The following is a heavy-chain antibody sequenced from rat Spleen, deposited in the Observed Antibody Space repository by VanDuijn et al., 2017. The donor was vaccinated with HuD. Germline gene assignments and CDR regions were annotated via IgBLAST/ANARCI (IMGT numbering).Heavy chain of an antibody. CDR3: ARRYDFDY. V-gene: IGHV5S10*01. CDR1: GFTFSDYY. J-gene: IGHJ2*01. D-gene: IGHD1-11*01. Sequence: EVQLVESGGGLVQPGNSLKLSCAASGFTFSDYYMAWVRQAPTKGLEWVATISFDGTSTYYRDSVKGRFTISRNNAKTTLYLQMDSLRSEDTATYYCARRYDFDYWGQGVMVTVSS. CDR2: ISFDGTST.